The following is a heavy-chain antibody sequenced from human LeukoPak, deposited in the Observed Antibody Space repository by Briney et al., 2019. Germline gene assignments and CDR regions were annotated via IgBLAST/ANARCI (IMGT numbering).Heavy chain of an antibody. CDR1: GSTFTRYY. Sequence: ASVKVSCKASGSTFTRYYIHWVRQAPGQGLEWMGWINPNSGGTNYAQKFQGRVTMTRDTSISTAYMELSRLRSDDTAVYYCARDRSTVVTPKAFDIWGQGTMVTVSS. V-gene: IGHV1-2*02. CDR2: INPNSGGT. CDR3: ARDRSTVVTPKAFDI. J-gene: IGHJ3*02. D-gene: IGHD4-23*01.